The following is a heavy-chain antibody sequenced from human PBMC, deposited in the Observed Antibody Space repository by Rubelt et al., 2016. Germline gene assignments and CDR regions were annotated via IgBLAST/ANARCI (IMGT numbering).Heavy chain of an antibody. V-gene: IGHV3-48*01. CDR3: ARDRAVAGT. J-gene: IGHJ4*02. Sequence: VRQAPGKGLEWVSYISTSSTTIYYADSVRGRFTISRDNAKNSLYLQMNSLRAEDTAVYYCARDRAVAGTWGQGTLVTVSS. CDR2: ISTSSTTI. D-gene: IGHD6-19*01.